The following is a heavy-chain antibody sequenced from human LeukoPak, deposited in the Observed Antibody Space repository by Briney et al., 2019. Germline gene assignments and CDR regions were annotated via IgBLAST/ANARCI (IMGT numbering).Heavy chain of an antibody. Sequence: GRSLRLSCSASRFTFSNYSMHWVRQAPAKGLEGGAVISYDGSNKYYADSVKRRFTISRDNSKNTLYLQMNSLRAEDTAVYYCAKRPGGTPGGYYFDYWGQGTLVTVSS. D-gene: IGHD3-16*01. J-gene: IGHJ4*02. V-gene: IGHV3-30-3*01. CDR2: ISYDGSNK. CDR3: AKRPGGTPGGYYFDY. CDR1: RFTFSNYS.